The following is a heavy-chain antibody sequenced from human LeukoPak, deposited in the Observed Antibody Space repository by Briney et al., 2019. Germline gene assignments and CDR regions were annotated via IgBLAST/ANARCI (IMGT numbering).Heavy chain of an antibody. CDR1: GFTFSSYS. Sequence: PGGSLRLSCAASGFTFSSYSMNWVRQAPGKGLEWVSSISSSSIYIYYADSVKGRFTISRDNAKNSLYLQMNSLRAEDTAVYYCARDTGVGYSYGYDYWGQGTLVTVSS. CDR3: ARDTGVGYSYGYDY. J-gene: IGHJ4*02. CDR2: ISSSSIYI. D-gene: IGHD5-18*01. V-gene: IGHV3-21*01.